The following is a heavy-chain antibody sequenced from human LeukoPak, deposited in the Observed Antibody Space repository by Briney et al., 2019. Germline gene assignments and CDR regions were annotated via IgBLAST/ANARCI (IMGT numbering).Heavy chain of an antibody. CDR1: GGTFSSYA. Sequence: SVKVSCKASGGTFSSYAISWVRQAPGQGLEWMGGIIPIFGTANYAQKFQGRVTITADESTSTAYMELSSLRSEDTAVYYCARGRDGYKWAAFDIWGQGTMVTVSS. V-gene: IGHV1-69*13. CDR2: IIPIFGTA. D-gene: IGHD5-24*01. CDR3: ARGRDGYKWAAFDI. J-gene: IGHJ3*02.